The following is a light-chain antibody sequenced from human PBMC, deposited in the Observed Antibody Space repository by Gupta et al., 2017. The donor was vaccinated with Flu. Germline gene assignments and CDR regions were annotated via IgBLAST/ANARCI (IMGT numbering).Light chain of an antibody. CDR3: QQYGNSFFT. Sequence: IVLTHSPSPLSLSPGERATLSCRASQSVSSTYLAWYQQKLGQAPRLLIYGASTRATGIPDRFSGSGSGTDFTLTISRLEPEDFAVYYCQQYGNSFFTFGPGTKVEIK. CDR2: GAS. CDR1: QSVSSTY. J-gene: IGKJ3*01. V-gene: IGKV3-20*01.